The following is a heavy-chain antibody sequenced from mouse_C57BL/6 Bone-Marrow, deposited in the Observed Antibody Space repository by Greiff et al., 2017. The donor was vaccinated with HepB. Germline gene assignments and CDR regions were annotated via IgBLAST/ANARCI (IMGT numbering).Heavy chain of an antibody. J-gene: IGHJ2*01. V-gene: IGHV6-3*01. CDR3: TITTVFDY. D-gene: IGHD1-1*01. Sequence: SIPLSFFSSGFTFSNYWMNWVRQSPEKGLEWVAQIRLKSDNYATHYAESVKGRFTISRDDSKSSVYLQMNNLRAEDTGIYYCTITTVFDYWGQGTTLTVSS. CDR1: GFTFSNYW. CDR2: IRLKSDNYAT.